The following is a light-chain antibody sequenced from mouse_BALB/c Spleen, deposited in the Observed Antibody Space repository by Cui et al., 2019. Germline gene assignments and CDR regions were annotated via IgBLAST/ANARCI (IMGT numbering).Light chain of an antibody. Sequence: DIRMTQSPASLSVSVGETVTITCRASENIYSNLAWYQQKQGKSPQLLVYAATNLADGVPARFTGSGSGTQYSLKINSLQSEDFASYYCQHFWDSPLTFGAGTKLELK. CDR2: AAT. CDR1: ENIYSN. J-gene: IGKJ5*01. V-gene: IGKV12-46*01. CDR3: QHFWDSPLT.